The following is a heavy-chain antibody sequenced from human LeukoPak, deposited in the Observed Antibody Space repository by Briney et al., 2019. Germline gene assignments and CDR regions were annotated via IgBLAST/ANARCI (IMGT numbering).Heavy chain of an antibody. V-gene: IGHV4-38-2*02. D-gene: IGHD2-15*01. CDR2: IYHDGNT. CDR1: GYSISSGYY. CDR3: ARVPLVVVAATPGRFDY. Sequence: SETLSLTCSVSGYSISSGYYWGWIRQPPGKGLEWIGNIYHDGNTYYNPSLKSRVTISVDTSKNQFSLKLSSVTAADTAVYYCARVPLVVVAATPGRFDYWGQGTLVTVSS. J-gene: IGHJ4*02.